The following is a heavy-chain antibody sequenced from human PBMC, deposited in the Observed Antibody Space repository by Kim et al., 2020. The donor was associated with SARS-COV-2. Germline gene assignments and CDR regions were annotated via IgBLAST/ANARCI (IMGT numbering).Heavy chain of an antibody. J-gene: IGHJ4*02. Sequence: SQTLSLTCTVSGGSVSGFYWSWIRQPPGKGLEWIGYIYYSGSTNYNPSLKSRVTISVDTSKNQFSLKLSSVTAADTAVYYCARARGGSYYAGPADYWGQ. CDR2: IYYSGST. CDR1: GGSVSGFY. V-gene: IGHV4-59*02. CDR3: ARARGGSYYAGPADY. D-gene: IGHD1-26*01.